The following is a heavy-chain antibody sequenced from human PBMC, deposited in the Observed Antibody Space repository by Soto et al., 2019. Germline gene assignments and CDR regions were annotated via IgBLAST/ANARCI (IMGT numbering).Heavy chain of an antibody. Sequence: SVTVSCLDSVYTFTGYYMHWVRPAPGRGLDGMEGIIPILGTANYAQNFQGRVTITADESTSTAYMELSSMRSEDMDVYYCASGRYYYDSSGYHYYYYSVMDVWGQGTMVTVSS. CDR3: ASGRYYYDSSGYHYYYYSVMDV. D-gene: IGHD3-22*01. V-gene: IGHV1-69*13. CDR2: IIPILGTA. CDR1: VYTFTGYY. J-gene: IGHJ6*02.